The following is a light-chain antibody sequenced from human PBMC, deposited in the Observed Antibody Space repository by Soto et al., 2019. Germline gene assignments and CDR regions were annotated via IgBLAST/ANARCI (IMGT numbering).Light chain of an antibody. V-gene: IGLV2-23*01. Sequence: QSALTQPASVSGSPEQSITISCTGTSSDVGAYNLVSWYQQHPGKAPRLIIYEGTKRPSGISHRFSGSKADNTASLTISGLRAEDEAQYHGCSYAGSRTFVFGGGTKLTVL. J-gene: IGLJ3*02. CDR2: EGT. CDR1: SSDVGAYNL. CDR3: CSYAGSRTFV.